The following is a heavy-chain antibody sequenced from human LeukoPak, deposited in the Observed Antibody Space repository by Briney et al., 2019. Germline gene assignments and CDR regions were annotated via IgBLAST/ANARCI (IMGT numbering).Heavy chain of an antibody. CDR1: GGTFSSYA. CDR2: IIPIFGTA. V-gene: IGHV1-69*13. J-gene: IGHJ6*04. Sequence: GASVKVSRKASGGTFSSYAISWVRQAPGQGLEWMGGIIPIFGTANYAQKFQGRVTITADESTSTAYMELSSLRSEDTAVYYCARHLDYGDYGDYYYYGMDVWGKGTTVTVSS. CDR3: ARHLDYGDYGDYYYYGMDV. D-gene: IGHD4-17*01.